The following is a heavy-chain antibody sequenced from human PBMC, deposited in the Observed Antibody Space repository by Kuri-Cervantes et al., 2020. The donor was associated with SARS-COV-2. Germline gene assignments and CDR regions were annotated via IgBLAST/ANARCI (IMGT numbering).Heavy chain of an antibody. V-gene: IGHV5-10-1*01. CDR2: IDPSDSYT. D-gene: IGHD3-22*01. CDR3: ARHDYDSSGYYYVYYGMGV. Sequence: GESLKISCKGSGYSFTSYWISWVRQMPGKGLEWMGRIDPSDSYTNYSPSFQGHVTISADKSISTAYLQWSSLKASDTAMYYCARHDYDSSGYYYVYYGMGVWGQGTTVTVSS. CDR1: GYSFTSYW. J-gene: IGHJ6*02.